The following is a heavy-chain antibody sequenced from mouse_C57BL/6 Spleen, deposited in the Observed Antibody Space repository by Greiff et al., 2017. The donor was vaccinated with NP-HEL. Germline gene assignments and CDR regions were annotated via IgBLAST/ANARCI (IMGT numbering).Heavy chain of an antibody. CDR3: ARDDYGSSSFAY. J-gene: IGHJ3*01. D-gene: IGHD1-1*01. CDR1: GFTFSDYY. V-gene: IGHV5-16*01. CDR2: INYDGSST. Sequence: EVMLVESEGGLVQPGSSMKLSCTASGFTFSDYYMAWVRQVPEKGLEWVANINYDGSSTYYLDSLKSRFIISRDNAKNILYLQMSSLKSEDTATYYCARDDYGSSSFAYWGQGTLVTVSA.